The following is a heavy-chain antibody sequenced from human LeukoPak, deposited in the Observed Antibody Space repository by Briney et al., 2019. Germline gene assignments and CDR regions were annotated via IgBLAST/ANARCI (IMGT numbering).Heavy chain of an antibody. Sequence: ASVKVSCKASGYTFTSYGISWVRQAPGQGLEWMGWISGYNGYTHYAHNLQGRVTMTTDTSTSTAYMELRSLRSDDTAVYYFARDEARYSSGYYPNWFDPWGQGTLVTASS. CDR3: ARDEARYSSGYYPNWFDP. J-gene: IGHJ5*02. CDR2: ISGYNGYT. V-gene: IGHV1-18*01. D-gene: IGHD3-22*01. CDR1: GYTFTSYG.